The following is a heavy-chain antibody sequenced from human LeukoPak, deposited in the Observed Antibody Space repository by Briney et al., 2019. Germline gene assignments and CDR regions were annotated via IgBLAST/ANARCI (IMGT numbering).Heavy chain of an antibody. CDR2: IRYDGSNK. Sequence: GGSLRLSCAASGFTFISYGMYWVRQAPGKGLESVAFIRYDGSNKYYADSVKGRFTFSRDNSKNTLYLQMNSLRAEDTAVYYCARGPNYGDSFPNWYFDLWGRGTLVTVSS. J-gene: IGHJ2*01. D-gene: IGHD4-17*01. V-gene: IGHV3-30*02. CDR3: ARGPNYGDSFPNWYFDL. CDR1: GFTFISYG.